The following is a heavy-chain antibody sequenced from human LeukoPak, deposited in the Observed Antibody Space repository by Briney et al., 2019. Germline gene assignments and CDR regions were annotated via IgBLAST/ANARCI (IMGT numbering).Heavy chain of an antibody. CDR2: ITSSSYI. D-gene: IGHD3-16*01. J-gene: IGHJ4*02. CDR1: GFTFSSYT. CDR3: ARERDYDYVWGSYCPDYFDF. Sequence: GGSLRLSCAASGFTFSSYTINWVRQAPGKGLEWASSITSSSYIYYADSVKGRFTISRDNAKNSLYLQMNSLRAEDTAVYYCARERDYDYVWGSYCPDYFDFLGQGTLVTVSS. V-gene: IGHV3-21*01.